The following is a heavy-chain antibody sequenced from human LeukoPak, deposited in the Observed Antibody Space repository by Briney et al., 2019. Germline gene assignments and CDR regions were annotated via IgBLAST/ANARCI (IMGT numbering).Heavy chain of an antibody. J-gene: IGHJ4*02. CDR1: GGTFSSYA. CDR2: IILIFGTA. D-gene: IGHD3-22*01. CDR3: ARASSYYYDSSGYYSLDY. Sequence: LVKVSCKASGGTFSSYAISWVRQAPGQGLEWMGGIILIFGTANYAQKFQGRVTITADESTSTDYMELSSLRSEDTAVYYCARASSYYYDSSGYYSLDYWGQGTLVTVSS. V-gene: IGHV1-69*13.